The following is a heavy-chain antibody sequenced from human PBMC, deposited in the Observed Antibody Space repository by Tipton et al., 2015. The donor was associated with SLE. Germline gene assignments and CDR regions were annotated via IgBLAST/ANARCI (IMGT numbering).Heavy chain of an antibody. V-gene: IGHV4-34*01. CDR1: TGSFSGYY. CDR3: AGVSRDAFEI. J-gene: IGHJ3*02. Sequence: LRLSCTVYTGSFSGYYWSWIRQPPGKGLEWIGEINHSGSTNYNPSLKSRVTISVDTSKNQFSLKLSSVTAADTAVYYCAGVSRDAFEIWGQGTMVTVSS. D-gene: IGHD5/OR15-5a*01. CDR2: INHSGST.